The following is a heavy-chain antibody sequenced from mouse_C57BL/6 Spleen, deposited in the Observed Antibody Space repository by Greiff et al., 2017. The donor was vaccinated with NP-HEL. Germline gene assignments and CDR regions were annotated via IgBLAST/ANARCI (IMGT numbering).Heavy chain of an antibody. CDR3: ARTRNYDYDAFAY. D-gene: IGHD2-4*01. J-gene: IGHJ3*01. V-gene: IGHV1-82*01. CDR2: IYPGDGDT. CDR1: GYAFSSSW. Sequence: QVQLQQSGPELVKPGASVKISCKASGYAFSSSWMNWVKQRPGKGLEWIGRIYPGDGDTNYNGKFKGKATLTADKSSSTAYMQLSSLTSEDSAVYFCARTRNYDYDAFAYWGKGTLVTVSA.